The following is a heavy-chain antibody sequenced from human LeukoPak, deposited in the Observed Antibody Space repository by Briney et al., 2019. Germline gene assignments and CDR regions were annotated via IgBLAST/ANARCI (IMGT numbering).Heavy chain of an antibody. J-gene: IGHJ4*02. CDR2: IYYSGST. D-gene: IGHD5-12*01. CDR1: GGSISSSSYF. CDR3: ARHGGLKYGGYEKRFDY. Sequence: SETLSLTCTVSGGSISSSSYFWGWIRQPPGNGLEWIGSIYYSGSTYYNPSLESRVTISVDTSKNQFSLKLNSLTAADTAVYYCARHGGLKYGGYEKRFDYWGQGTLVTVSS. V-gene: IGHV4-39*01.